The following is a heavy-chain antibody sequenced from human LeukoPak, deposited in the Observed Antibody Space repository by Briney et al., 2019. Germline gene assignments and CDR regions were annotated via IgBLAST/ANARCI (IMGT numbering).Heavy chain of an antibody. D-gene: IGHD3-16*01. Sequence: GGSLRLSCAASGFTFSSYAMSWVRQAPGKGLEWVSIITGSGGITYYADSVKGRFTISRDNAKNSLYLQMNNLTAEDTAVYYCAKDQSYERRPWVGAFDIWGQGTMVSVSS. CDR2: ITGSGGIT. J-gene: IGHJ3*02. CDR1: GFTFSSYA. CDR3: AKDQSYERRPWVGAFDI. V-gene: IGHV3-23*01.